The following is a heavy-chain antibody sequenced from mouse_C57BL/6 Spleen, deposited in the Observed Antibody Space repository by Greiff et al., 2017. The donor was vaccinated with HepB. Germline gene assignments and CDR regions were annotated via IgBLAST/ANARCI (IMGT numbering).Heavy chain of an antibody. J-gene: IGHJ2*01. CDR3: AREGDGLDYFDY. V-gene: IGHV1-64*01. CDR2: IHPNSGST. Sequence: QVQLKQPGAELVKPGASVKLSCKASGYTFTSYWMHWVKQRPGQGLEWIGMIHPNSGSTNYNEKFKSKATLTVDKSSSTAYMQLSSLTSEDSAVYYCAREGDGLDYFDYWGQGTTLTVSS. CDR1: GYTFTSYW. D-gene: IGHD2-3*01.